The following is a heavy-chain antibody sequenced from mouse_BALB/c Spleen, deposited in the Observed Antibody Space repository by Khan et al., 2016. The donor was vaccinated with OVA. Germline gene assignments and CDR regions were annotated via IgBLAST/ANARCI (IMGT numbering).Heavy chain of an antibody. V-gene: IGHV14-3*02. CDR3: ATFCGKPFAF. CDR1: GFNIKDTY. CDR2: IDPPNDDS. Sequence: VQLQQSGAELVKSGASVKLSCSASGFNIKDTYIHWMKQRPEQGLEWIGRIDPPNDDSKYGPKFQAKATLTADTSSNTAYLQLSSLTSEDTAEYSDATFCGKPFAFWGQGTLVSGSA. J-gene: IGHJ3*01. D-gene: IGHD2-10*01.